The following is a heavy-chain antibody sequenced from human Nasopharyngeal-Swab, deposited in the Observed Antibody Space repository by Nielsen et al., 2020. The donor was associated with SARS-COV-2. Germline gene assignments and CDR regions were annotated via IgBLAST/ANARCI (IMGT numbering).Heavy chain of an antibody. CDR1: GGPISGYY. J-gene: IGHJ3*02. CDR3: ARVPITVIIGDAFDI. CDR2: IFYSGST. V-gene: IGHV4-59*08. D-gene: IGHD3-22*01. Sequence: SETLSLTCTVPGGPISGYYWSWIRQPPGKGLDWIGPIFYSGSTTYNPSLRSRVTISVDTSKNQFSLKLSSVTAADTAVYYCARVPITVIIGDAFDIWGQGTMVTVSS.